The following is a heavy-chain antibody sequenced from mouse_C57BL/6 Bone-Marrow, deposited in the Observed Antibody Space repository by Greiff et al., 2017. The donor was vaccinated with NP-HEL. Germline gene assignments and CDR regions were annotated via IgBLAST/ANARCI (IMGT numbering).Heavy chain of an antibody. CDR1: GYTFTSYW. CDR2: IDPSDSYT. D-gene: IGHD1-1*01. Sequence: QVQLQQPGAELVRPGTSVKLSCKASGYTFTSYWMHWVKQRPGQGLEWIGVIDPSDSYTNYNQKFKGKATLTVDTSSSTAYMQLSSLTSEDSAVYYCAPLITTVVEGDYWGQGTTLTVSS. CDR3: APLITTVVEGDY. V-gene: IGHV1-59*01. J-gene: IGHJ2*01.